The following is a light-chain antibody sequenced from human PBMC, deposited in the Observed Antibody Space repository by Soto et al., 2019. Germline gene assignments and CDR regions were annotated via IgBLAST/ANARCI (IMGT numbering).Light chain of an antibody. Sequence: DIRITYSASTLAASVLYRVTITCRASQSISRSLAWYQHQPGKAPKLLIYDASSLESGVPSRFSGIGSGTEFTLSISSLQPEDFGTYYCQQCYMGWTFGQGTKVDTK. CDR1: QSISRS. V-gene: IGKV1-5*01. J-gene: IGKJ1*01. CDR2: DAS. CDR3: QQCYMGWT.